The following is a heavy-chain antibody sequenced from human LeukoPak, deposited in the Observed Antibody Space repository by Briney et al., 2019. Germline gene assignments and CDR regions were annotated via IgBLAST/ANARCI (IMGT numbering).Heavy chain of an antibody. Sequence: GGSLRLSCAASGFSFSSYVMHWVRQAPGKGLEWVAVIRYDGNIKYYAESVRGRFAISRDNSKNTLFLQMNSLRAEDTAVYYCAGGPGYCTGGTCFDYWGQGTLVTVSS. D-gene: IGHD2-8*02. J-gene: IGHJ4*02. CDR1: GFSFSSYV. CDR3: AGGPGYCTGGTCFDY. V-gene: IGHV3-30*02. CDR2: IRYDGNIK.